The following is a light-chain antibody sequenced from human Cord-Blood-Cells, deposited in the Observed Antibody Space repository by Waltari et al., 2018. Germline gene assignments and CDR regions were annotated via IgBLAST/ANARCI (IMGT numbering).Light chain of an antibody. CDR1: RSHHRRHY. V-gene: IGLV1-47*01. CDR3: AAWDDSLSGLGV. J-gene: IGLJ3*02. CDR2: RNN. Sequence: SLLTQPPPASGTPGPLVTISCTGSRSHHRRHYVSCYQQLPGTAPKLIIYRNNQRPSGVPDRFSGSKSGTSASLAISGLRSEDEADYYCAAWDDSLSGLGVFGGGTKLTVL.